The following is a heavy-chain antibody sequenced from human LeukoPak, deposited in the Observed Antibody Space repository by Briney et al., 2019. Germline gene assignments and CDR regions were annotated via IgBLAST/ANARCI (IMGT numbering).Heavy chain of an antibody. CDR2: IYPYDSET. D-gene: IGHD2-15*01. Sequence: AESLQISCKGSGYSFTSYWIGWVRQMPGKGLECMGMIYPYDSETRYSPSFQGQVTISADKSINTAYLQWRSLKASDTAIYYCARIAVAATPCYFDYWGQGALVSLFS. CDR3: ARIAVAATPCYFDY. J-gene: IGHJ4*02. V-gene: IGHV5-51*01. CDR1: GYSFTSYW.